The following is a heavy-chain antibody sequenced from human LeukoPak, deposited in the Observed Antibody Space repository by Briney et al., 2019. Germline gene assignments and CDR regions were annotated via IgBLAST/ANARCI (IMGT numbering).Heavy chain of an antibody. D-gene: IGHD2-2*01. Sequence: GGSLRLSCAASGFTFSSYWMSWVRQAPGKGLEWVANIKQDGSEKYYVDSVKSRFPLSRDNAKNSLYLQMNSLRAEGTALYYCGRKQYWSFTRFYFAEYIQGLGQGTLVTVSS. J-gene: IGHJ1*01. CDR2: IKQDGSEK. CDR1: GFTFSSYW. V-gene: IGHV3-7*05. CDR3: GRKQYWSFTRFYFAEYIQG.